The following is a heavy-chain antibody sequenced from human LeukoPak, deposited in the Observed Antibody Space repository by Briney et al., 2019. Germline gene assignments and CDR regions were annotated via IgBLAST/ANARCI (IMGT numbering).Heavy chain of an antibody. CDR2: INPNSGGT. Sequence: GASVKVSCKASGYTFTGYYMHWVRQAPGQGLEWMGWINPNSGGTNYAQKFQGRVTMTRDTSTSTVYMELSSLRSEDTAVYYCVGAPPMRFLGAFDIWGQGTMVTVSS. CDR3: VGAPPMRFLGAFDI. CDR1: GYTFTGYY. D-gene: IGHD3-3*01. J-gene: IGHJ3*02. V-gene: IGHV1-2*02.